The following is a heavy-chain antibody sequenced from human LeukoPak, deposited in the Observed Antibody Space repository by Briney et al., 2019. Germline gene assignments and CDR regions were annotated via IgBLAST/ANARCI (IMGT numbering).Heavy chain of an antibody. CDR2: IFYSGST. CDR3: AREIEEYRRPYYMDV. V-gene: IGHV4-59*12. J-gene: IGHJ6*03. CDR1: GGSISSYY. D-gene: IGHD6-6*01. Sequence: PSETLSLTCTVSGGSISSYYWSWIRQPPGKGLEWIGYIFYSGSTNYNPSLKSRVTISVDTSKNQFSLKLSSVTAADTAVYYCAREIEEYRRPYYMDVWGKGTTVTVSS.